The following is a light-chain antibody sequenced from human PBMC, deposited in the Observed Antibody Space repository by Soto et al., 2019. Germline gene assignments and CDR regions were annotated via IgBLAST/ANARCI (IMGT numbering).Light chain of an antibody. V-gene: IGKV3D-15*01. J-gene: IGKJ3*01. CDR3: LQYGRSPT. CDR1: QSVSSN. CDR2: GAY. Sequence: EIVMTQSPATLSVSPEERATLSCRANQSVSSNLAWYQQKPGQAPRLLIYGAYTRAPGIPDRFSGSGSGTDFPLTINRVEPEDSAVYYCLQYGRSPTFGPGTKVDI.